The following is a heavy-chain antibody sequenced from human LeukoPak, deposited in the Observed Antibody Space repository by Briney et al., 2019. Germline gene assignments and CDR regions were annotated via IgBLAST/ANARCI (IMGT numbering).Heavy chain of an antibody. Sequence: SETLSLTCAVYGGSFGSYYWSWIRQPPGKGREWIGEINHSGSTNYNPSLKGRVTISVDTSKNHFSLKLSSVTAADTAVYYCAGPGAGDLDYWGQGTLVTVSS. V-gene: IGHV4-34*01. CDR3: AGPGAGDLDY. D-gene: IGHD3-10*01. CDR1: GGSFGSYY. CDR2: INHSGST. J-gene: IGHJ4*02.